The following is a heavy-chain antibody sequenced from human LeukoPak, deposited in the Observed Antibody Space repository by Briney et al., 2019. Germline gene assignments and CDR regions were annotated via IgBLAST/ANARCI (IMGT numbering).Heavy chain of an antibody. J-gene: IGHJ3*02. D-gene: IGHD3-10*01. V-gene: IGHV4-30-2*01. CDR3: ARRCGSADAFDI. Sequence: SETLSLTCAVSGGSISSGGYCGSWIRQPPGKGLEWIGYIYHSGSTYYNPSLKSRVTISEDRSKNQFTMKLSSVTAADTAVYDCARRCGSADAFDIWGQGTMVTVSS. CDR1: GGSISSGGYC. CDR2: IYHSGST.